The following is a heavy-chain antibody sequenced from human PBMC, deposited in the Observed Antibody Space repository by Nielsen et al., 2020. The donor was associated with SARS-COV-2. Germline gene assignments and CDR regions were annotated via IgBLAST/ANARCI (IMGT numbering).Heavy chain of an antibody. V-gene: IGHV4-39*01. CDR1: GGSISSSSYY. D-gene: IGHD6-13*01. Sequence: SETLSLTCTVSGGSISSSSYYWGWIRQPPGKGLEWIGSIYYSGSTYYNPSHKSRVTISVDTSKNQFSLKLSSVTAADTAVYYCARRQSSSWYKNWFDPWGQGTLVTVSS. J-gene: IGHJ5*02. CDR2: IYYSGST. CDR3: ARRQSSSWYKNWFDP.